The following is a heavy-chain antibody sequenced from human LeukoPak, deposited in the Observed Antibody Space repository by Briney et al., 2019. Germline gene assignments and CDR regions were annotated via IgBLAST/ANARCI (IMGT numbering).Heavy chain of an antibody. D-gene: IGHD6-13*01. Sequence: SETLSLTCAVYGGSFSGYYWSWIRQPPGKGLEWIGEINHSGSTNYNPSLKSRVTISVATSKNQFSLKLSSVTAADTAVYYCARGSSYSSSWWVYYYYGMDVWGQGTTVTVSS. CDR1: GGSFSGYY. J-gene: IGHJ6*02. V-gene: IGHV4-34*01. CDR3: ARGSSYSSSWWVYYYYGMDV. CDR2: INHSGST.